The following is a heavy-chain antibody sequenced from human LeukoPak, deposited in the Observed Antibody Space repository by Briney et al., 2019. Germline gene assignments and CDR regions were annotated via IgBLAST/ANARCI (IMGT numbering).Heavy chain of an antibody. CDR3: TTGLLAHYYYYGMDV. CDR2: IKSKTDGGTT. D-gene: IGHD2-21*02. Sequence: GGSLRLSCAASGFTFSNAWMGWVRQAPGKGLEWVGRIKSKTDGGTTDYAAPVKGRFTISRDDSKNTLYLQMNSLKTEDTAVYYCTTGLLAHYYYYGMDVWGKGTTVTVSS. CDR1: GFTFSNAW. V-gene: IGHV3-15*01. J-gene: IGHJ6*04.